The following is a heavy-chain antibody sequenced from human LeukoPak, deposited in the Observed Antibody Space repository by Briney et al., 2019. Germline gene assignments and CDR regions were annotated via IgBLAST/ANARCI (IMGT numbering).Heavy chain of an antibody. CDR3: VRTRDLPTYYYFYMDV. V-gene: IGHV3-48*04. CDR1: GFTLNNYS. Sequence: GGSLRLSCAASGFTLNNYSMNWVRQAPGKGLEWVSYISTSSSTRYYADSVKGRFTISRDNAMNSLYLQMNSLRAEDTAVYYCVRTRDLPTYYYFYMDVWGKGTTVTVSS. D-gene: IGHD1-1*01. J-gene: IGHJ6*03. CDR2: ISTSSSTR.